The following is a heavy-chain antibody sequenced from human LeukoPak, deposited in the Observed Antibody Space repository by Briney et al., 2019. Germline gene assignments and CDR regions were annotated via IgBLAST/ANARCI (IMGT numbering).Heavy chain of an antibody. J-gene: IGHJ4*02. D-gene: IGHD2-21*01. CDR3: ARDEGGDLFANFDY. Sequence: ASVNVSCKASGYTFTSYAMNWVRQAPGQGLEWMGWINTNTGNPTYAQGFTGRFVFSLDTSVSTAYLQISSLKAEDTAVYYCARDEGGDLFANFDYWGQGTLVTVSS. CDR1: GYTFTSYA. V-gene: IGHV7-4-1*02. CDR2: INTNTGNP.